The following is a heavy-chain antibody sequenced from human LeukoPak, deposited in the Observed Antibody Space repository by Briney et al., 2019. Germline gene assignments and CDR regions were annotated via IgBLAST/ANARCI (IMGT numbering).Heavy chain of an antibody. CDR3: ARQYSDMLNGYHRGELYWYFDL. D-gene: IGHD3-9*01. V-gene: IGHV4-61*02. J-gene: IGHJ2*01. Sequence: SETLSLTCTVSGGSISSGSYYWSWIRQPTGKGLKWIGRIYSSGSTNYNPSLKSPVTISLDTSKNPFSLMLGSVPAADTAVYYCARQYSDMLNGYHRGELYWYFDLWGRGTLVTVSS. CDR2: IYSSGST. CDR1: GGSISSGSYY.